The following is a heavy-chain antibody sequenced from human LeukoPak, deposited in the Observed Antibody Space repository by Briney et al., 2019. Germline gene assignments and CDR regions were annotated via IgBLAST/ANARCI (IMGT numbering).Heavy chain of an antibody. D-gene: IGHD5-18*01. CDR3: ARAGYTYGTLYF. Sequence: GGSLRLSCAASGFTFSDYWMTWVRQAPGKGLEWVADINQDGGEKNYVDSVKGRFSISRDNAKNPPYLQMNSLRVEDTAVYYCARAGYTYGTLYFWGQGTLVTVSS. CDR2: INQDGGEK. CDR1: GFTFSDYW. V-gene: IGHV3-7*01. J-gene: IGHJ4*02.